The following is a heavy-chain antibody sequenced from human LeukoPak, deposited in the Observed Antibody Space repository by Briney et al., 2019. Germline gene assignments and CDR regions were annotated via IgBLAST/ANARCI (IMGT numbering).Heavy chain of an antibody. CDR1: GFTFSSYG. D-gene: IGHD1-1*01. CDR3: AKGDWNDEISYFDY. Sequence: PGGSLRLSCAASGFTFSSYGMSWVRQAPGKGLEWVSAISGSGGSTYYADSVKGRFTISRDNSKNTLYLQMNSLRAEDTAVYYCAKGDWNDEISYFDYWGQGTLVTVSS. J-gene: IGHJ4*02. CDR2: ISGSGGST. V-gene: IGHV3-23*01.